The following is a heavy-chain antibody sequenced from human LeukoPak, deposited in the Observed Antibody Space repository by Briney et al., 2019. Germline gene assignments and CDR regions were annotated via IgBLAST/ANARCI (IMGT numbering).Heavy chain of an antibody. Sequence: PGGPLRLSCAASGFTFSSYSMNWVRQAPGKGLEWVSSISSSSYIYYADSVKGRFTISRDNSKNTLYLQMNSLRAEDTAVYYCAKDRHPFCSGGSCYSDYWGQGTLVTVSS. CDR2: ISSSSYI. J-gene: IGHJ4*02. V-gene: IGHV3-21*04. CDR3: AKDRHPFCSGGSCYSDY. CDR1: GFTFSSYS. D-gene: IGHD2-15*01.